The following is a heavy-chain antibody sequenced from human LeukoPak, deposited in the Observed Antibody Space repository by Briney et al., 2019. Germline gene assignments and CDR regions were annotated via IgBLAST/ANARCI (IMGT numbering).Heavy chain of an antibody. J-gene: IGHJ4*02. V-gene: IGHV3-23*01. CDR1: GFTFSSYA. D-gene: IGHD3-10*01. CDR3: AKRGVVIRVFLVGFHKEANYFDS. CDR2: ISGSGGST. Sequence: GGSLRLSCAASGFTFSSYAMSWVRQAPGKGLEWVSDISGSGGSTYYADSVKGRFTISRDNSKNTLYLQMNSLRAEDAAVYYCAKRGVVIRVFLVGFHKEANYFDSWGQGALVTVSS.